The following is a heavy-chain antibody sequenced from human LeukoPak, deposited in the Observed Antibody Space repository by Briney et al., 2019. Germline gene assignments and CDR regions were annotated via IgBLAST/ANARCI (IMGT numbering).Heavy chain of an antibody. J-gene: IGHJ6*02. V-gene: IGHV3-72*01. CDR3: GRGGYSSSSFYGMDV. Sequence: GGSLRISCAASGFTFSDHYVEWVRQAPGKGLEWIGHTGNKANSYTTEYAASVKGRFSISRDDSSNSLYLQMNSPKTEDTAVYYCGRGGYSSSSFYGMDVWGQGTTVTVSS. CDR1: GFTFSDHY. CDR2: TGNKANSYTT. D-gene: IGHD6-6*01.